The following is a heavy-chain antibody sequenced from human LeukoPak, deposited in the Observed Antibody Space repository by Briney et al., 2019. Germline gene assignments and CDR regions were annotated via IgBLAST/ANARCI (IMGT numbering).Heavy chain of an antibody. D-gene: IGHD3-22*01. CDR1: GFTFSSYG. CDR3: AKDTNYYDSSPLWDI. J-gene: IGHJ3*02. Sequence: GGSLRLSCAASGFTFSSYGMHWVRQAPGKGLEWVAVISYDGSNKYYADSVKGRFTISRDNSKNTLYLQMNSLRAEDTAVYYCAKDTNYYDSSPLWDIWGQGTMVTVSS. V-gene: IGHV3-30*18. CDR2: ISYDGSNK.